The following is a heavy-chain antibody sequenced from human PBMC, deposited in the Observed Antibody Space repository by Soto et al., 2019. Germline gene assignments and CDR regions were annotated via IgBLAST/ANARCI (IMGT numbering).Heavy chain of an antibody. V-gene: IGHV3-23*01. Sequence: VGVLRVPCRAAGGNCVGYGVSRVRKAQRKGVEWVSTISDSGSTYYAESVKGRLTISRDNSKHTLYLQMNSLRAEDTAVYYCAKGGLGDCSTTSCLFHFDYWGLGALVTVSS. CDR3: AKGGLGDCSTTSCLFHFDY. CDR2: ISDSGST. CDR1: GGNCVGYG. D-gene: IGHD2-2*01. J-gene: IGHJ4*02.